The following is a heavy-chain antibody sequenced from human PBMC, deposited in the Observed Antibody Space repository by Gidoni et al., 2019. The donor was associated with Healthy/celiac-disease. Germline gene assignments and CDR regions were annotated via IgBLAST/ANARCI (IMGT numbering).Heavy chain of an antibody. V-gene: IGHV3-33*01. Sequence: QVQLVASGGGVVQPGRFLSFSCAASGFTFSSYGMHWVRKAPGQGLEWVEVIWYDGSNKYYADSVKGRFTISRDNSKNTLYLQMNSLRAEDTAVYYCARDMSSSWLFDYWGQGTLVTVSS. J-gene: IGHJ4*02. CDR2: IWYDGSNK. CDR3: ARDMSSSWLFDY. CDR1: GFTFSSYG. D-gene: IGHD6-13*01.